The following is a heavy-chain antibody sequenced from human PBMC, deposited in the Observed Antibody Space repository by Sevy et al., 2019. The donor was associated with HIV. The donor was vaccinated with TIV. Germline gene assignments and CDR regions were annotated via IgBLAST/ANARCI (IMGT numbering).Heavy chain of an antibody. Sequence: GGLRLSCAASGFTFDDYAMHWVRQAPGKGLEWVSLISWDGGSTYYADSVKGRFTISRDNSKNSLYLQMNSLRAEDTALYYCAKDRSGYGAYFDYWGQGTLVTVSS. J-gene: IGHJ4*02. CDR3: AKDRSGYGAYFDY. CDR1: GFTFDDYA. V-gene: IGHV3-43D*03. CDR2: ISWDGGST. D-gene: IGHD3-22*01.